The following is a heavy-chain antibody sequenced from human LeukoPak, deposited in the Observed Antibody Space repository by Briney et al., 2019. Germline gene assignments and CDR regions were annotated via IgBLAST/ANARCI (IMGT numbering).Heavy chain of an antibody. CDR2: IIPLFSTA. V-gene: IGHV1-69*13. Sequence: SVKVSCKASGHFFSNYAINWVRQAPGQGLEWMGGIIPLFSTANFAQKFQGRVTITADESTTTVYMELSSLRSEDTAVYYCARDREYYESSSFPGPDPYHFFRHWGQGTLVTVSS. D-gene: IGHD3-22*01. CDR3: ARDREYYESSSFPGPDPYHFFRH. J-gene: IGHJ4*02. CDR1: GHFFSNYA.